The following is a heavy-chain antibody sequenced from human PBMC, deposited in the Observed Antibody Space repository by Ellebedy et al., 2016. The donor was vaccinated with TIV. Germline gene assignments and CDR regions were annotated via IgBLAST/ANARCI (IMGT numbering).Heavy chain of an antibody. CDR2: INPGDSDT. J-gene: IGHJ6*02. CDR1: GYSFTTYW. D-gene: IGHD3-10*01. Sequence: PGGSLRLSCQGSGYSFTTYWIAWVRQTPGKGLEWMGIINPGDSDTGYSPSFQGQVTISADKSISTAYLQWSSLKASDTAMYYCARRMYYYGSGSYYKPGYFYYGMDVWGQGTTVTVSS. V-gene: IGHV5-51*01. CDR3: ARRMYYYGSGSYYKPGYFYYGMDV.